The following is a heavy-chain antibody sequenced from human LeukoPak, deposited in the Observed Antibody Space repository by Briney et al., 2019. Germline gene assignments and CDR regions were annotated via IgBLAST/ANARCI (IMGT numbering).Heavy chain of an antibody. J-gene: IGHJ5*02. CDR3: ATSPPFEGIVVGDNWFDP. Sequence: ASVKVSCKVSGYTLTELSMHWVRQAPGKGLEWMGGFDPEDGETIYAQKFQGRVTMTEDTSTDTAYMELSSLRSEDTAVYYCATSPPFEGIVVGDNWFDPWGQGTLVTVSS. CDR2: FDPEDGET. CDR1: GYTLTELS. D-gene: IGHD3-22*01. V-gene: IGHV1-24*01.